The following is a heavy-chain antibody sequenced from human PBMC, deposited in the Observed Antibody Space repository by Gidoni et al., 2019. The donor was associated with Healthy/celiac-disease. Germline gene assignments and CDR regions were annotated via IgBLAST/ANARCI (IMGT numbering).Heavy chain of an antibody. Sequence: YDGSNKYYADSVKGRFTISRDNSKNTLYLQMNSLRAEDTAVYYCARDGSNNGERQLAMFYYYYGMDVWGQGTTVTVSS. CDR2: YDGSNK. CDR3: ARDGSNNGERQLAMFYYYYGMDV. D-gene: IGHD6-13*01. V-gene: IGHV3-33*01. J-gene: IGHJ6*02.